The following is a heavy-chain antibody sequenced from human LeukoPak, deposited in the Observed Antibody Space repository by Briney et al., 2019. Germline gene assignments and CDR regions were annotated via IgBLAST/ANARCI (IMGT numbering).Heavy chain of an antibody. D-gene: IGHD3-22*01. V-gene: IGHV3-53*01. CDR2: LYSDGTT. CDR1: GFTVSSNY. CDR3: ATLTHTTYYYDSSGYYIDY. Sequence: PGGSLRLSCAASGFTVSSNYMSWVRQAPGRGLEWVSVLYSDGTTYYADSVKGRFTISRDNAKNSLYLQMNSLRAEDTAVYYCATLTHTTYYYDSSGYYIDYWGQGTLVTVSS. J-gene: IGHJ4*02.